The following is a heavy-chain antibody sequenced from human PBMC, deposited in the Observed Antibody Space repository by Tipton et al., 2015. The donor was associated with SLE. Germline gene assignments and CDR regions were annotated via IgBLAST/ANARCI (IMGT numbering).Heavy chain of an antibody. Sequence: SLRLSCAASGFTFSSYEMNWVRQAPGKGLEWVSYISSSSSTIYYADSVKGRFTISRDNAKNTLYLQMNSLRAEDTAVYYCARDLSYDYIWGSYRLWYYFDYWGQGTLVIVSS. CDR3: ARDLSYDYIWGSYRLWYYFDY. J-gene: IGHJ4*02. D-gene: IGHD3-16*02. CDR2: ISSSSSTI. CDR1: GFTFSSYE. V-gene: IGHV3-48*03.